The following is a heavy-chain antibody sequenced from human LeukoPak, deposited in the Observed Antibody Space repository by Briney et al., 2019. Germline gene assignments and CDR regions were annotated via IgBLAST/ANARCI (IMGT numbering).Heavy chain of an antibody. V-gene: IGHV1-69*05. CDR2: IIPIFGTA. CDR1: GGTFSSYA. CDR3: ARAEVKGFYSSSSGWFDP. Sequence: SVKVSCKASGGTFSSYAISWVRQAPGQGLEWMGGIIPIFGTANYAQEFQGRVTITRDTSASTAYMELSSLRSEDMAVYYCARAEVKGFYSSSSGWFDPWGQGTLVTVSS. D-gene: IGHD6-6*01. J-gene: IGHJ5*02.